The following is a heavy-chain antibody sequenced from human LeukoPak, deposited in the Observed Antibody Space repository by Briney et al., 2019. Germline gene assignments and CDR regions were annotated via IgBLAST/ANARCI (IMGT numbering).Heavy chain of an antibody. J-gene: IGHJ5*02. CDR3: ATDLIHYYASGAKT. V-gene: IGHV3-7*01. CDR2: IKQDGSEK. CDR1: GFTFSSYW. D-gene: IGHD3-10*01. Sequence: GGSLRLSCAASGFTFSSYWMSWVRQAPGEGLEWVANIKQDGSEKYYVDSVKGRFTISRDNAKNSLYLQMNSLRAEDTAVYYCATDLIHYYASGAKTWGQGTLVTVSS.